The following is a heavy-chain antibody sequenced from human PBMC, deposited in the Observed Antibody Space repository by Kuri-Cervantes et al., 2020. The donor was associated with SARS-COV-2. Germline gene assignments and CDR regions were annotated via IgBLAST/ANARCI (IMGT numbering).Heavy chain of an antibody. J-gene: IGHJ6*02. CDR1: GYTFTGYY. CDR3: ARRPPYCSGGSCYYYYGMDV. V-gene: IGHV1-2*02. D-gene: IGHD2-15*01. Sequence: ASVKVSCKASGYTFTGYYMHWVRQAPGQGLEWMGWINPNSGGTNYAQKFQGRVTMTRDTSISTAYMELSRLRSDDTAVYYCARRPPYCSGGSCYYYYGMDVWGQGTTVTV. CDR2: INPNSGGT.